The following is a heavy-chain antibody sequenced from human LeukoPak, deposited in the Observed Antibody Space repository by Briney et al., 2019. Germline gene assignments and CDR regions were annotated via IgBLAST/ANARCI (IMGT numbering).Heavy chain of an antibody. CDR2: INSEGINT. CDR3: ARDLGQYYDTSDNWFDP. J-gene: IGHJ5*02. CDR1: GFTFSNYW. V-gene: IGHV3-74*01. Sequence: GGSLRLSCAASGFTFSNYWMHCVRDAPGRGLVWVSRINSEGINTSYADSVKGRFTISRDNAKNTLNLQMNSLRAEDTAVYYCARDLGQYYDTSDNWFDPWGQGTLVTVSS. D-gene: IGHD3-22*01.